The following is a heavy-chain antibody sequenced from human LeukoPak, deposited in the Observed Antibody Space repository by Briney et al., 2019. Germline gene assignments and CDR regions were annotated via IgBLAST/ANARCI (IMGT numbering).Heavy chain of an antibody. CDR1: GFTFSSYA. J-gene: IGHJ4*02. Sequence: GSLRLSCAASGFTFSSYAMSWVRQAPGKGLGWVSAISGSGGSTYYADSVKGRFTISRDNSKNTLYLQMNSLRAEDTAVYYCAKRASSGYYGHYFDYWGQGTLVTVSS. CDR3: AKRASSGYYGHYFDY. CDR2: ISGSGGST. V-gene: IGHV3-23*01. D-gene: IGHD3-22*01.